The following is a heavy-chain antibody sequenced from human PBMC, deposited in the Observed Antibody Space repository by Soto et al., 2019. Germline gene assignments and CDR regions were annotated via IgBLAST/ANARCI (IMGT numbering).Heavy chain of an antibody. Sequence: EVQLVESGGGLVQPGRSLRLSCTASGFTFDDYAMHWVRQAPGKGLEWGSGISWNSGRIGYADSVKGRFTISRDNAKNSLYLQMNSLRAEDTALYYCAKDRRSGYYYYFDYWGQGTLVTVSS. V-gene: IGHV3-9*01. J-gene: IGHJ4*02. CDR3: AKDRRSGYYYYFDY. CDR1: GFTFDDYA. D-gene: IGHD3-22*01. CDR2: ISWNSGRI.